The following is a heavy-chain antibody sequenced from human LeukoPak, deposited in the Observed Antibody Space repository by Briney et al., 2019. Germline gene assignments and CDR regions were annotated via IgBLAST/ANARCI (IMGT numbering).Heavy chain of an antibody. D-gene: IGHD5-12*01. CDR1: GGSISSYY. Sequence: PSETLSLTCTVSGGSISSYYWSWIRQPPGKGLEWIGYIYYSGSTNYYPSLKSRVTISVDTSKNQFSLKLSSVTAADTAVYYCAREKSGYDDYWGQGTLVTVSS. J-gene: IGHJ4*02. CDR2: IYYSGST. V-gene: IGHV4-59*01. CDR3: AREKSGYDDY.